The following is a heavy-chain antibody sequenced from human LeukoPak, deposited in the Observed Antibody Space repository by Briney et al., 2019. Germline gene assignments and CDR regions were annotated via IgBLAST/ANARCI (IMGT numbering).Heavy chain of an antibody. CDR1: GGSFSGYY. V-gene: IGHV4-34*01. CDR2: TNHSGST. CDR3: ARHIRRFDP. J-gene: IGHJ5*02. Sequence: SETLSLTCAVYGGSFSGYYWSWIRQPPGKGLEWIGETNHSGSTNYNPSLKSRVTISVDTSKNQFSLKLSSVTAADTAVYYCARHIRRFDPWGQGTLVTVSS.